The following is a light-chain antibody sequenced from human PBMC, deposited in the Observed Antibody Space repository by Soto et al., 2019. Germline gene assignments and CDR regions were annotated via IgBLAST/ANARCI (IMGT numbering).Light chain of an antibody. V-gene: IGLV2-14*01. CDR3: SSYTTTTTPVV. CDR2: EVT. J-gene: IGLJ2*01. CDR1: SSDIGTYDY. Sequence: QSVLTQPASVSGSPGQSITISCTGTSSDIGTYDYVSWYQHHPGKAPKLMIYEVTNRPSGVSDRFSGSKSGKTASLTISGLQAEDEADYYCSSYTTTTTPVVFGGGTNVTVL.